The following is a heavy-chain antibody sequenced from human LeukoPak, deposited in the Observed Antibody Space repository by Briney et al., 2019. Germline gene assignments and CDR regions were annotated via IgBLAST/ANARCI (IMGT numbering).Heavy chain of an antibody. J-gene: IGHJ4*02. CDR2: ISWNSGSI. Sequence: PGRSLRLSCAASGFTFDDYAMHWVRQAPGKGLEWVSGISWNSGSIGYADSAKGRFTISRDNAKNSLYLQMNSLRAEDTALYYCAKSDGTLPFDYWGQGTLVTVSS. CDR1: GFTFDDYA. V-gene: IGHV3-9*01. D-gene: IGHD2-15*01. CDR3: AKSDGTLPFDY.